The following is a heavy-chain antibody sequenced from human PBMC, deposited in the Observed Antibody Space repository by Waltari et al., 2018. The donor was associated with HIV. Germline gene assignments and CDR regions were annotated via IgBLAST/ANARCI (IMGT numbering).Heavy chain of an antibody. CDR2: LYYSGST. J-gene: IGHJ4*02. V-gene: IGHV4-39*07. CDR1: GGSISSSSYY. CDR3: ARDRQYYYDSSGYGAFGY. D-gene: IGHD3-22*01. Sequence: QLQLQESGPGLVKPSETLSLTCTVSGGSISSSSYYWGWIRQPPGRGLAWIGSLYYSGSTYYNPSLKSRVTISVDTSKNQFSLKLSSVTAADTAVYYCARDRQYYYDSSGYGAFGYWGQGTLVTVSS.